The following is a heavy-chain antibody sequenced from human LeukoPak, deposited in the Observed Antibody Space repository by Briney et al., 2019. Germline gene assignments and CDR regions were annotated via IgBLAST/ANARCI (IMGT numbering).Heavy chain of an antibody. J-gene: IGHJ4*02. CDR1: GFTFSSYA. CDR2: ISRSGGST. CDR3: AKGSVETSSTWMRHLDY. V-gene: IGHV3-23*01. Sequence: GGSLRLSCAASGFTFSSYAMNWARQAPGKGLEWVSDISRSGGSTYYADSVKDRFTISRDNSRNTLYLQMNTLRAEDTAVYYSAKGSVETSSTWMRHLDYWGQGTLVTVSS. D-gene: IGHD2/OR15-2a*01.